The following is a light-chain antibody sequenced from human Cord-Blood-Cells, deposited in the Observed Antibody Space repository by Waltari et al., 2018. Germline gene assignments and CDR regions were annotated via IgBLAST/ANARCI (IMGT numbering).Light chain of an antibody. Sequence: QSALPQPPSVSGSPGQSVTISCTGTSSDVGSYNRVSWYQQPPGTAPKLMIYEVSNRPSGVPDRFSGSKSGNTASLTISGLQAEDEADYYCSSYTSSSTSVFGGGTKLTVL. CDR2: EVS. J-gene: IGLJ2*01. CDR3: SSYTSSSTSV. CDR1: SSDVGSYNR. V-gene: IGLV2-18*02.